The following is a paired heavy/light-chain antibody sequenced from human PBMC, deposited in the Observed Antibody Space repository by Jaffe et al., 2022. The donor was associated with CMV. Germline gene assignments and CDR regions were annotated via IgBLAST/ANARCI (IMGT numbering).Heavy chain of an antibody. J-gene: IGHJ1*01. CDR2: ISDIDDSA. CDR3: TGLDF. CDR1: GFTFSRYA. D-gene: IGHD2-8*02. Sequence: EVQLVESGGGFVQPGGSLRLSCVASGFTFSRYAMYWVRQAPGKGLEWVSGISDIDDSAHYADSVKGRFTISRDNSRNTLFLQMNSLRADDTAVYYCTGLDFWGQGTLVTVSS. V-gene: IGHV3-23*04.
Light chain of an antibody. J-gene: IGKJ3*01. V-gene: IGKV2-29*02. Sequence: VMTQTPLSLSVTPGQPASISCKSSQSLLHSDGKTYLYWYLQRPGQSPELLIYDVSSRFSGVPDRFSGSGSGTDFTLKISRVEAEDVGVYYCMQGTYLFTFGPGTRVDIK. CDR3: MQGTYLFT. CDR1: QSLLHSDGKTY. CDR2: DVS.